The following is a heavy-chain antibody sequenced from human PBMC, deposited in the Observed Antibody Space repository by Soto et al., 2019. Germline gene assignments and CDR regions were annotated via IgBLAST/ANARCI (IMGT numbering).Heavy chain of an antibody. Sequence: SETLSLTCAVYGGSFSGYYWTWIRQPPGTGLEWIGEINHSGSTNYNPTLKSRVTISVDTSKNQFSLKLTSVTAADTAVYYCARSMTTVVTLDYWGQGTLVT. CDR1: GGSFSGYY. J-gene: IGHJ4*02. CDR3: ARSMTTVVTLDY. D-gene: IGHD4-17*01. CDR2: INHSGST. V-gene: IGHV4-34*01.